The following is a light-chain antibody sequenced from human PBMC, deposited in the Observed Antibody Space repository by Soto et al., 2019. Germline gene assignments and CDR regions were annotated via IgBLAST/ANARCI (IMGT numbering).Light chain of an antibody. CDR2: GTS. J-gene: IGKJ2*01. CDR1: QSVNSDY. Sequence: EIVLTQSPGTLSLSPGEGATLSCRASQSVNSDYLTWYQQKPGQAPRLLIYGTSSRATGIPDRFSGSGSGTDFTLTISRPEPEDFAVYYCQQFGGSPLYTFGQGTKLEIK. V-gene: IGKV3-20*01. CDR3: QQFGGSPLYT.